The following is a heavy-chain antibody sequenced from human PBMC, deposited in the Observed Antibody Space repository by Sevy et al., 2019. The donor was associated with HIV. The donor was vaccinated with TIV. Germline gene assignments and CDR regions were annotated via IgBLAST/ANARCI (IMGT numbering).Heavy chain of an antibody. V-gene: IGHV3-7*01. D-gene: IGHD3-22*01. J-gene: IGHJ6*02. CDR3: ARVSSIYYDRGYFYAMDV. CDR1: RFTFSSYW. CDR2: INQDGSEK. Sequence: GGSLRLSCAASRFTFSSYWMSWVRQAPGNGLEWVANINQDGSEKYHLDSVKGRFTISRDNAKNSLYLQMSSLRAEDSSVYFCARVSSIYYDRGYFYAMDVSGQGTPVTVSS.